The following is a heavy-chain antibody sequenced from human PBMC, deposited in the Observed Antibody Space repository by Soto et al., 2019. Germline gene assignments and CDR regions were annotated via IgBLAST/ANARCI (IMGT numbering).Heavy chain of an antibody. D-gene: IGHD1-26*01. CDR3: AREHRRGSGSYANY. J-gene: IGHJ4*02. CDR1: GGSISSSSYY. Sequence: QLQLQESGPGLVKPSETLSLTCTISGGSISSSSYYWGWIRQPPGKGLEWIGSIYYSGSTYYNPSLKSRVTISVDTSKNQFSLKLSSVTAADTAVYYCAREHRRGSGSYANYWGQGTLVTVSS. V-gene: IGHV4-39*02. CDR2: IYYSGST.